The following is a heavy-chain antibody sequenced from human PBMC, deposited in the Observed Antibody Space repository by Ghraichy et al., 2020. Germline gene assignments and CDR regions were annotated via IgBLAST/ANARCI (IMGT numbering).Heavy chain of an antibody. D-gene: IGHD2-2*01. CDR2: MNPNSGNT. CDR3: ARVVPAAISNYYYYYYGMDV. J-gene: IGHJ6*02. V-gene: IGHV1-8*01. CDR1: GYTFTSYD. Sequence: ASVKVSCKASGYTFTSYDINWVRQATGQGLEWMRWMNPNSGNTGYAQKFQGRVTMTRNTSISTAYMELSSLRSEDTAVYYCARVVPAAISNYYYYYYGMDVWGQGTTVTVSS.